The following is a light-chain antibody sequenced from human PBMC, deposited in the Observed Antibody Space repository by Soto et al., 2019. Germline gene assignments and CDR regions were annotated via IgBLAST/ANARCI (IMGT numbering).Light chain of an antibody. CDR2: KAS. Sequence: DIQMTQSPSTLSASVGDRVTVTCRASQSISSWLAWYQQKPGKAPKLLIYKASTLESGVPSRFSGSGSGTDFTLTISSLQPDDFATYYCPHYNNYQWTFGQGTKVDI. CDR1: QSISSW. CDR3: PHYNNYQWT. J-gene: IGKJ1*01. V-gene: IGKV1-5*03.